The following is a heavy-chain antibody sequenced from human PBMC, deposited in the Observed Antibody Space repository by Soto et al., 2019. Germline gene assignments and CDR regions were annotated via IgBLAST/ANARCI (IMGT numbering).Heavy chain of an antibody. V-gene: IGHV3-30*04. Sequence: GGSLRLACAASGFTFSNYAMHWVRQAPGKGLEWVAIISCNGNNKYNADSVKGRFTISRDNAKITLYLQMNRVRAEDTAVYYCARDSVWTSATCCEFDYYYYNGMDVWGQGTTVTVSS. CDR2: ISCNGNNK. CDR3: ARDSVWTSATCCEFDYYYYNGMDV. D-gene: IGHD3-16*01. J-gene: IGHJ6*02. CDR1: GFTFSNYA.